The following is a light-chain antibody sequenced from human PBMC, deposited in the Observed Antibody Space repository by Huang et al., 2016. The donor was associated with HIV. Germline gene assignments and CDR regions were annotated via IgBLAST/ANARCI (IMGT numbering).Light chain of an antibody. CDR3: QQSHTAPYT. CDR2: AAS. V-gene: IGKV1-39*01. Sequence: DIQMTQSPFSLSASVGDRVTISCRASQSISTFLNWYQQTPGKAPKLLIHAASNLQTGVPSRFSGSGSETHFTLSISSLQPEDFATYYCQQSHTAPYTFGQGTKLEIK. J-gene: IGKJ2*01. CDR1: QSISTF.